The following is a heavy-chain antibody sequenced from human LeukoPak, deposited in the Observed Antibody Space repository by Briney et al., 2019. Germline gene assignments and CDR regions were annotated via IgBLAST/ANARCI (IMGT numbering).Heavy chain of an antibody. J-gene: IGHJ6*03. D-gene: IGHD4-11*01. V-gene: IGHV1-2*04. CDR1: GYTFTGYY. CDR3: ARDGDGSDYSPDYYYYYMDV. CDR2: INPNSGGT. Sequence: ASVKVSCKASGYTFTGYYMHWVRQAPGQGLEWMGWINPNSGGTNYAQKFQGWVTMTRDTSISTAYMELRSLRSDDTAVYYCARDGDGSDYSPDYYYYYMDVWGKGTTVTVSS.